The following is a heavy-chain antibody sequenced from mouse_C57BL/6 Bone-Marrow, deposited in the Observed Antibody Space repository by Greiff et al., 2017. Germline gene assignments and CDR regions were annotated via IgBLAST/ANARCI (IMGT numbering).Heavy chain of an antibody. CDR2: ISSGGSYT. Sequence: EVKLMESGGDLVKPGGSLKLSCAASGFTFSSYGMSWVRQTPDKRLEWVATISSGGSYTYYPDSVKGRFTISRDNAKNTLYLQMSSLKSEDTAMYYCARRPLYYGSSYWYFDVWGTGTTVTVSS. V-gene: IGHV5-6*02. D-gene: IGHD1-1*01. J-gene: IGHJ1*03. CDR1: GFTFSSYG. CDR3: ARRPLYYGSSYWYFDV.